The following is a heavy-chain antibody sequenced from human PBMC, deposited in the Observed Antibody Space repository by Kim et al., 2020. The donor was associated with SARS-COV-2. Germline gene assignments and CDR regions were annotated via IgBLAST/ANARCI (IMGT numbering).Heavy chain of an antibody. CDR3: ARETPNNWVDP. CDR2: IYHRGST. Sequence: SETLSLTCTVSGGIITSNFWAWIRQPPGKRLEWIGYIYHRGSTNYNPSLKSRVTISVDTSKNQFSLNLTSVTAADTAVYYCARETPNNWVDPWGQGTLVTVSS. V-gene: IGHV4-59*01. J-gene: IGHJ5*02. CDR1: GGIITSNF.